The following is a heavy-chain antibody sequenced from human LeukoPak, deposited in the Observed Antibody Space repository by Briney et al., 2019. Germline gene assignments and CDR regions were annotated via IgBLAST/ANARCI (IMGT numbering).Heavy chain of an antibody. Sequence: PSETLSLTCTVSGGSISSSSYYWGWIRQPPGKGLEWIGSIYYSGSTYYNPSLKSRVTISVDTSKNQFSLKLSSVTAADTAVYYCASLEYYYDSSGTSDAFDIWGQGTMVTVSS. J-gene: IGHJ3*02. D-gene: IGHD3-22*01. CDR2: IYYSGST. CDR3: ASLEYYYDSSGTSDAFDI. CDR1: GGSISSSSYY. V-gene: IGHV4-39*01.